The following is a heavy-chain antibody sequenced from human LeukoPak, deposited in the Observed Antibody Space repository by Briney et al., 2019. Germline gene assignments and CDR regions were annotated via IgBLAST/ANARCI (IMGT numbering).Heavy chain of an antibody. CDR2: IKSDGSSI. Sequence: GGSLRLACAASGFTLSSYWMHWVRHAPGKGLVWVSRIKSDGSSIMYADSVMGRFTISRDNAKNTLWLQMNSLRVEDTAMFYCAADQAYGGYSHFDLLGQGSLVTVSS. D-gene: IGHD4-23*01. CDR3: AADQAYGGYSHFDL. V-gene: IGHV3-74*03. CDR1: GFTLSSYW. J-gene: IGHJ4*02.